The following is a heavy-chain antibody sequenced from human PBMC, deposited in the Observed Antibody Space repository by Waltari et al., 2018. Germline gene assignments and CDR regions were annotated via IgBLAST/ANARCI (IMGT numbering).Heavy chain of an antibody. V-gene: IGHV1-2*06. J-gene: IGHJ6*03. CDR3: ARDINYYYYMDV. Sequence: QVQLVQSGAEVKKPGSSVKVSCKASGGTFSSYAISWVRQAPGQGLEWMGRINPNSGGTNYAQKFQGRVTMTRDTSISTAYMELSRLRSDDTAVYYCARDINYYYYMDVWGKGTTVTVSS. CDR2: INPNSGGT. CDR1: GGTFSSYA.